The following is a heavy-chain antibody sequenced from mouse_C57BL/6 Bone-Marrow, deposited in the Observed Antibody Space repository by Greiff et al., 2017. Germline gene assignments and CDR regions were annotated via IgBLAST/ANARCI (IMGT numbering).Heavy chain of an antibody. J-gene: IGHJ2*01. Sequence: VQLVESGPGLVQPSQSLSITCTVSGFSFTSYGVHWVRQSPGTGLEWLGVIWSGGSTDYNAAFISRLSRIKDKSKSQVCFKMNSLQADDTAIYYCATANFDYWGQGTTLTVAA. V-gene: IGHV2-2*01. CDR2: IWSGGST. CDR3: ATANFDY. CDR1: GFSFTSYG.